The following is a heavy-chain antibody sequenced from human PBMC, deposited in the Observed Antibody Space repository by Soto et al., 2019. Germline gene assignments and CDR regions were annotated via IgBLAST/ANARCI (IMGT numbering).Heavy chain of an antibody. D-gene: IGHD2-15*01. CDR1: GFTFSSFA. J-gene: IGHJ6*03. V-gene: IGHV3-23*01. Sequence: EVQLLESGGGLVQPGGSLRLSCAASGFTFSSFAMSWVRQAPGKGLEWVSGISGGGGSTYYADSVKGRFTISRDNSKNTLYLQVNSLRAEDAAVYYCAKAPCSGGTCYPRGGMDVWGKGTTVTVS. CDR3: AKAPCSGGTCYPRGGMDV. CDR2: ISGGGGST.